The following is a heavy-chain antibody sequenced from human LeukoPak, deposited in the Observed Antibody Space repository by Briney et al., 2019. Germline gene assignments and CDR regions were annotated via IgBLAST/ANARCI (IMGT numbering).Heavy chain of an antibody. D-gene: IGHD3-16*01. J-gene: IGHJ4*02. CDR2: ISWNSGSI. V-gene: IGHV3-9*01. CDR3: AKDLRGWGSFDY. Sequence: GRSLRLSCAASGFTFDDYAMHWVRQAPGKGLEWVSGISWNSGSIGYADSVKGRFTISRDNAKNSLYLQMNSLRAEDTAVYYCAKDLRGWGSFDYWGQGTLVTVSS. CDR1: GFTFDDYA.